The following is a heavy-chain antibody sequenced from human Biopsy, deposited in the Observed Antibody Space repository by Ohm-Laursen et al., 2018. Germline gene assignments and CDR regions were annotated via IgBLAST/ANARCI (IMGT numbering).Heavy chain of an antibody. CDR3: TGDPGGLGDY. Sequence: SLRLSCTASGFTFSRSVMHWVRQAPGKGLMWVSRIHGDERSATYAEPVKGRFTISRDNAKNTLHLQMNSLRAEDTAVYYCTGDPGGLGDYWGQGTLVTVSS. D-gene: IGHD2-8*02. J-gene: IGHJ4*02. CDR2: IHGDERSA. V-gene: IGHV3-74*03. CDR1: GFTFSRSV.